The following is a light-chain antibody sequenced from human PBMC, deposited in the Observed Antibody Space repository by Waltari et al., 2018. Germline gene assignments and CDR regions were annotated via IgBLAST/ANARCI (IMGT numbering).Light chain of an antibody. CDR3: HSRDSSGNVL. Sequence: SSALTQDPAVSVALGQTVRLTCQGASLRTYYVSWFHQKPGQAPALVIYGKNNRPPGIPDRFSASSSGSTASLTIIGAQAEDEADYYCHSRDSSGNVLIGGGTKLTVV. CDR2: GKN. J-gene: IGLJ2*01. V-gene: IGLV3-19*01. CDR1: SLRTYY.